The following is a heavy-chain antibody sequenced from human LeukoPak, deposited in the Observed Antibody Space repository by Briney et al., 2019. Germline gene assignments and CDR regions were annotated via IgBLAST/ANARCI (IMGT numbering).Heavy chain of an antibody. Sequence: ASVKVSCKASGYTFTGYFMHWVRQAPGQGLEWMGWINPNSGGTNYAQKFQGRVTMTRDTSISTAYMEVSRLRSDDTAVYYCARDERYDSSGYPFDYWGQGALVTVSS. CDR1: GYTFTGYF. V-gene: IGHV1-2*02. CDR2: INPNSGGT. J-gene: IGHJ4*02. CDR3: ARDERYDSSGYPFDY. D-gene: IGHD3-22*01.